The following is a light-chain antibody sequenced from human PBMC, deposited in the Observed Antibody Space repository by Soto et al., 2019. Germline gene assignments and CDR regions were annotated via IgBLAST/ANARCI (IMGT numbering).Light chain of an antibody. CDR1: SSYIGNNY. CDR3: GTWDSSLSAVV. V-gene: IGLV1-51*01. Sequence: QSVLTQPPSVSAAPGQKVTISCSGSSSYIGNNYVSWYQQPPGTAPKLLIYDSNKRPSGIPDRFSGSKSGTSATLGITGLQTGDEADYYCGTWDSSLSAVVFGGGTKLTVL. J-gene: IGLJ2*01. CDR2: DSN.